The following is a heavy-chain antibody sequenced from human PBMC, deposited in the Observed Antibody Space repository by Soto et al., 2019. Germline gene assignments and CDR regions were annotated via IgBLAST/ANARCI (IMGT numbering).Heavy chain of an antibody. CDR3: TREGFPPTSLVPHQEGGDRWGYSGYDTDFHFDY. Sequence: GGSLRLSCTASGFTFGDYAMSWFRQAPGKGLEWVGFIRSKAYGGTTEYAASVKGRFTISRDDSKSIAYLQMNSLKTEDTAVYYCTREGFPPTSLVPHQEGGDRWGYSGYDTDFHFDYWGQGTLVTVSS. CDR2: IRSKAYGGTT. J-gene: IGHJ4*02. CDR1: GFTFGDYA. D-gene: IGHD5-12*01. V-gene: IGHV3-49*03.